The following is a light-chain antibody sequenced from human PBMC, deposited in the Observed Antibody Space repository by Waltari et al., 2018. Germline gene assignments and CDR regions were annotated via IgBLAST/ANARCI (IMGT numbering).Light chain of an antibody. V-gene: IGLV2-8*01. CDR2: EVS. Sequence: QSALTQPPSASGSPGQSVTISCTGTSSDVGGYKYVSWYQQHPGKAPKLLIYEVSKRPAGVPDRFSGSKAGNTASLTVSGLQAEDEADYYCNSYVGSTLFYVFGTGTKVTVV. CDR1: SSDVGGYKY. CDR3: NSYVGSTLFYV. J-gene: IGLJ1*01.